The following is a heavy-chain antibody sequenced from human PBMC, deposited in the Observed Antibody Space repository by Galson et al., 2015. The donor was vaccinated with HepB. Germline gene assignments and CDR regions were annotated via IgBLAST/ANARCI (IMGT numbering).Heavy chain of an antibody. CDR2: ISNSGGGGST. V-gene: IGHV3-23*01. CDR3: VKDLRGWFGSFDH. D-gene: IGHD3-10*01. J-gene: IGHJ4*02. Sequence: SLRLSCAASGLTFSSYAMRWVRQAPGKGLEWVSGISNSGGGGSTNYADSVKGRFTISRDDSKNTLYLQMNSLRDEDTAVYYCVKDLRGWFGSFDHWGQGTLVTVSS. CDR1: GLTFSSYA.